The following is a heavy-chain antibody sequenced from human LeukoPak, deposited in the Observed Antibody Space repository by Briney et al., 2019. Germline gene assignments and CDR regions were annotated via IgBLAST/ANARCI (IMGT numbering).Heavy chain of an antibody. J-gene: IGHJ3*02. CDR1: GGSFSGYY. CDR3: ARGTLHYYGSGSYYNPDAFDI. D-gene: IGHD3-10*01. CDR2: INHSGST. V-gene: IGHV4-34*01. Sequence: SGTLSLTCAVYGGSFSGYYWSWIRQPPGKGLEWIGEINHSGSTNYNPSLKSRVTISVDTSKNQFSLKLSSVTAADTAVYYCARGTLHYYGSGSYYNPDAFDIWGQGTMVTVSS.